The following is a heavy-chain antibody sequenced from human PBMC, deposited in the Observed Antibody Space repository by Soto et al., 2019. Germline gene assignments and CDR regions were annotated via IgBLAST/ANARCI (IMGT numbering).Heavy chain of an antibody. Sequence: GASVKVSCKASGHTLVSFGVSWVRQAPGQGLEWLGWISANSENTNYAQRFQDRLTMTADTSTTTAYMELRSLTSDDTAVYYCAREYCSSTSCFGPDYWGQGTQVTVSS. V-gene: IGHV1-18*01. D-gene: IGHD2-2*01. J-gene: IGHJ4*02. CDR3: AREYCSSTSCFGPDY. CDR2: ISANSENT. CDR1: GHTLVSFG.